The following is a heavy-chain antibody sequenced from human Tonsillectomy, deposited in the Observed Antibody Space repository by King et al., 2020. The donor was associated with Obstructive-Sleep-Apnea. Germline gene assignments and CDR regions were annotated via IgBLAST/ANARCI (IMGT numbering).Heavy chain of an antibody. V-gene: IGHV3-21*01. CDR3: ASLLYGSGNGEDY. CDR1: GFTFSSYS. Sequence: VQLVESGGDLVKPGGSLRLSCAASGFTFSSYSMNWVRQAPGKGLEWVSSISSSSSYIYYADSVKGRFTISRDNAKNSLYPQMNSLRAEDTAVYYCASLLYGSGNGEDYWGQGTLVTVSS. CDR2: ISSSSSYI. D-gene: IGHD3-10*01. J-gene: IGHJ4*02.